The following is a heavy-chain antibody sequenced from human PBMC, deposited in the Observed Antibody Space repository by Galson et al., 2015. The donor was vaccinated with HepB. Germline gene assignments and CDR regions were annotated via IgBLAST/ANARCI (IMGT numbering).Heavy chain of an antibody. J-gene: IGHJ6*02. D-gene: IGHD2-2*01. Sequence: SVKVSCKASGYTFTDYYIHWVRQAPGQGLEWMGWINPNSGGTNFAQRFQGRVTMTRDTSFRTAYMELRRLRSDDTAVYYCARDGWCSSSSCYGLGYYNGLDVWGQGTTVTVSS. CDR1: GYTFTDYY. CDR3: ARDGWCSSSSCYGLGYYNGLDV. CDR2: INPNSGGT. V-gene: IGHV1-2*02.